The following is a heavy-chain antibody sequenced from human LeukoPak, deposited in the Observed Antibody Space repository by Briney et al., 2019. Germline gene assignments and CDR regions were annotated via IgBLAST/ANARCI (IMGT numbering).Heavy chain of an antibody. D-gene: IGHD3-3*01. CDR3: ARVGEGSGYYYYFDY. CDR2: IYYSGST. CDR1: GGSISSYY. Sequence: PSETLSLTCTVSGGSISSYYWSWIRRPPGKGLEWIGYIYYSGSTNYNPSLKSRVTISVDTSKNRFSLKLSSVTAADTAVYYCARVGEGSGYYYYFDYWGQGTLVTVSS. V-gene: IGHV4-59*01. J-gene: IGHJ4*02.